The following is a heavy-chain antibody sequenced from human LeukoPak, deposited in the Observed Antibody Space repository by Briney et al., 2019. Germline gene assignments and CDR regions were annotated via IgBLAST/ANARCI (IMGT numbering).Heavy chain of an antibody. J-gene: IGHJ4*02. CDR3: ARGVNYDSSGYSDY. CDR2: INHSGST. CDR1: GGSFSGYY. V-gene: IGHV4-34*01. D-gene: IGHD3-22*01. Sequence: PSETLSLTCAVYGGSFSGYYWSWIRQPPGKGLVWIGEINHSGSTNYNPSLKSRVTISVDTSKNQFSLKLSSVTAADTAVYYCARGVNYDSSGYSDYWGQGTLVTVSS.